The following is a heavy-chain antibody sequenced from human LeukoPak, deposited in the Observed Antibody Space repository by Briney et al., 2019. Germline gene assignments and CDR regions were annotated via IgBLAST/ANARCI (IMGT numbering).Heavy chain of an antibody. CDR2: ISDSDGTT. V-gene: IGHV3-23*01. CDR3: AKLSYGDYGSPNWFDP. Sequence: PGGSLRLSCIASGFTFSSYAMSWVRQAPGKGLEWVSGISDSDGTTYYGDSVKGRFSISRDSSKNTLYLQMNSLRAEDTAVYYCAKLSYGDYGSPNWFDPWGQGTLVTVSS. J-gene: IGHJ5*02. CDR1: GFTFSSYA. D-gene: IGHD4-17*01.